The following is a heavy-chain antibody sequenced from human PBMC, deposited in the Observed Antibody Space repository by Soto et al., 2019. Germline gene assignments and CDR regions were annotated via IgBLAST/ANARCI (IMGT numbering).Heavy chain of an antibody. Sequence: PGGSLRLSCAASGFTFSNYAMSWVRQAPGKGLEWVSAISASGGTTYYADSVKGRFTISRDNSKNTLYLQMNSLRAEDTAVYYCAKDLAGNYYDSSGYYRDYWGQGTLVTVSS. V-gene: IGHV3-23*01. CDR2: ISASGGTT. CDR3: AKDLAGNYYDSSGYYRDY. D-gene: IGHD3-22*01. J-gene: IGHJ4*02. CDR1: GFTFSNYA.